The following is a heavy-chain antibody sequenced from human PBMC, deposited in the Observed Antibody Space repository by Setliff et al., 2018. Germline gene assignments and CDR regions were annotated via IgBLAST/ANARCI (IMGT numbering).Heavy chain of an antibody. J-gene: IGHJ5*02. V-gene: IGHV4-59*01. CDR1: GGSISSYY. CDR3: ARDPVKQLVNWFDP. Sequence: PSETLSLTCTVSGGSISSYYWSWIRQPPGKGLEWIGYIYYSGSTNYNPSLKSRVTISVDTSKNQFSPKLSSVTAADTAVYYCARDPVKQLVNWFDPWGQGTLVTVSS. CDR2: IYYSGST. D-gene: IGHD3-10*01.